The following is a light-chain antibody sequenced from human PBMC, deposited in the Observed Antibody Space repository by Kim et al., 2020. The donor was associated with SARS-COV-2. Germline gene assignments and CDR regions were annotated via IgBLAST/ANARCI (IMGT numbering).Light chain of an antibody. V-gene: IGLV2-14*03. J-gene: IGLJ2*01. CDR3: TSQTISATRV. Sequence: GRAITNPCPGTSTDIVAYNDDSWYPQRPGTTPKLLIYNVNNRPSVVSKRCSGSKSGNTASLTVSGLQAEDEADYYCTSQTISATRVFGGGTQLTVL. CDR1: STDIVAYND. CDR2: NVN.